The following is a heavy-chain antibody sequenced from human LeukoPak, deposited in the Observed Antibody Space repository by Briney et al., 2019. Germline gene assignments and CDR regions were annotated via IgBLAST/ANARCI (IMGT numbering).Heavy chain of an antibody. Sequence: GVSLRLSCAASGFTFSSYAMSWVRQAPGKGLEWVSAISGSGGSTYYADSVKGRFTISRDNSKNTLYLQMNSLRAEDTAVYYCTKGVTYYYDSSGYYSTYYFDYWGQGTLVTVSS. J-gene: IGHJ4*02. CDR3: TKGVTYYYDSSGYYSTYYFDY. CDR2: ISGSGGST. V-gene: IGHV3-23*01. CDR1: GFTFSSYA. D-gene: IGHD3-22*01.